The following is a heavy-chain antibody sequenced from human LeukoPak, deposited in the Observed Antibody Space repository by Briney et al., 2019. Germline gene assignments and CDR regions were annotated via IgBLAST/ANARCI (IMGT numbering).Heavy chain of an antibody. CDR1: GFTFSSYS. Sequence: GGSLRLSCAASGFTFSSYSMNWVRQAPGKGLEWVSSISSSSSYIYYADSVKGRFTISRDNAKNSLYLQMNSLKTEDTAVYYCTTDPTYYITMIVVVTQDYWGQGTLVTVSS. D-gene: IGHD3-22*01. CDR2: ISSSSSYI. CDR3: TTDPTYYITMIVVVTQDY. J-gene: IGHJ4*02. V-gene: IGHV3-21*03.